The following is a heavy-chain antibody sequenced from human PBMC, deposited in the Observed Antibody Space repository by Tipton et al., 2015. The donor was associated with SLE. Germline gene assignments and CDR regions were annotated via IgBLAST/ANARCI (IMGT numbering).Heavy chain of an antibody. J-gene: IGHJ4*02. V-gene: IGHV4-61*01. CDR1: GGSISSSSFY. Sequence: TLSLSCTVSGGSISSSSFYWSWIRQPPGKGLEWIGYMYYSGSTNYNPSLKSRVSASVDTAKNQLSLKLASVTAADTAVYYCARDMGGPFDHWGQGTLVTVSS. CDR2: MYYSGST. CDR3: ARDMGGPFDH. D-gene: IGHD3-16*01.